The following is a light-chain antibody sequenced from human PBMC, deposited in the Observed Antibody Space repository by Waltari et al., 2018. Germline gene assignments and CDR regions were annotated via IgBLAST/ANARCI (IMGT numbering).Light chain of an antibody. CDR2: WAS. J-gene: IGKJ1*01. Sequence: DIVMTQSPDSLAVSLGERATINCKSSKSVLYSSNNKNYLDWYQQKPGQPPKLLIYWASTRESGVPDRFSGSGSGTDFTLTISSLQAEDVAVYYCQQYYSIPPTFGQGTKVEIK. CDR3: QQYYSIPPT. V-gene: IGKV4-1*01. CDR1: KSVLYSSNNKNY.